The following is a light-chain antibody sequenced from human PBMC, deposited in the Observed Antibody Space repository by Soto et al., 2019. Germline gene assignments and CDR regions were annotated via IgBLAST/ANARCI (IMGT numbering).Light chain of an antibody. CDR1: GSDVGGYNY. J-gene: IGLJ1*01. Sequence: QSALTQPASVSGSPGQSITISCTGTGSDVGGYNYVSWYQQHPGKAPKLMIYDVSNRPSGVSNRFSGSKSGNTASLTISGLQAEDEADYYCSSYTSSSTLYVFGTGTKLTFL. CDR3: SSYTSSSTLYV. V-gene: IGLV2-14*01. CDR2: DVS.